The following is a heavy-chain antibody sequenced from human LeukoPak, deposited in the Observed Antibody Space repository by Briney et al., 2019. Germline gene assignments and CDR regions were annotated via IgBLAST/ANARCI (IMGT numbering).Heavy chain of an antibody. Sequence: PSQTLSLTCTVSGGSISSGGYYWSWIRQHPGKGLEWIGYIYYSGSTYYNPSLKSRVTISVDTSKNQFSLKLSSVTAADTAVYYCAGRITIFGVVDYWGQGTLVTVSS. V-gene: IGHV4-31*03. CDR2: IYYSGST. CDR1: GGSISSGGYY. J-gene: IGHJ4*02. CDR3: AGRITIFGVVDY. D-gene: IGHD3-3*01.